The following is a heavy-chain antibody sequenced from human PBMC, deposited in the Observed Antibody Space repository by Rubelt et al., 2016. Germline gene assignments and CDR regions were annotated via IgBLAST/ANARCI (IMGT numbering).Heavy chain of an antibody. CDR3: ARSTDLRGPYYFDY. CDR1: GYTFTSYG. Sequence: QVQLVQSGAEVKKPGASVKVSCKASGYTFTSYGISWVRQAPGQGLEWMGWINPNSGGTNYAQKFQGWVTMTRDTSISTAYMELSRLRSDDTAVYYCARSTDLRGPYYFDYWGQGTLVTVSS. D-gene: IGHD2-2*01. V-gene: IGHV1-2*04. J-gene: IGHJ4*02. CDR2: INPNSGGT.